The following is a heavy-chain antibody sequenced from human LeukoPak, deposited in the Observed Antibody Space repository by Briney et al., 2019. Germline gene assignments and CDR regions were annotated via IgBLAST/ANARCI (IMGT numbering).Heavy chain of an antibody. CDR2: ICPSGSDR. Sequence: GGSLRLSCTASGLTFSTSGLNWVRQAPGKGLEWVASICPSGSDRYHADSIKGRFTISRDNANNFLYLQMNSLRAEDTAVYYCATETNGRHYDYWGQGTLLTVSS. J-gene: IGHJ4*02. V-gene: IGHV3-21*06. CDR1: GLTFSTSG. CDR3: ATETNGRHYDY. D-gene: IGHD1-14*01.